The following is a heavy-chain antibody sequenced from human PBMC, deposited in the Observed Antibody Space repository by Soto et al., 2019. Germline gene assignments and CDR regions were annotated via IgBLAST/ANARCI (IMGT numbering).Heavy chain of an antibody. V-gene: IGHV1-46*01. CDR2: INPSGGST. D-gene: IGHD3-22*01. Sequence: ASVKVSCKASGYTFTSYYMHWVRQAPGQGLEWMGIINPSGGSTSYAQKFQGRVTMTRDTSTNTVYMELSSLRSEDTAVYYCAIGYYYDSSGYLYYYYGMDVWGQGTTVTVSS. CDR3: AIGYYYDSSGYLYYYYGMDV. J-gene: IGHJ6*02. CDR1: GYTFTSYY.